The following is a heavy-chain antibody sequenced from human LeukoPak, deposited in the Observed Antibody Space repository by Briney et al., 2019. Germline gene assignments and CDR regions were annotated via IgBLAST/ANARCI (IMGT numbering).Heavy chain of an antibody. D-gene: IGHD3-22*01. V-gene: IGHV3-53*01. CDR3: ARALTYYYDSSGFYLY. CDR1: GFTVSSNY. CDR2: IYSGGST. J-gene: IGHJ4*02. Sequence: GGSLRLSCAASGFTVSSNYMSWVRQAPGKGLEWVSVIYSGGSTYYADSVKGRLTISRDNSKNTLYLQMNSLRAEDTAVYYCARALTYYYDSSGFYLYWGQGTLVTVSS.